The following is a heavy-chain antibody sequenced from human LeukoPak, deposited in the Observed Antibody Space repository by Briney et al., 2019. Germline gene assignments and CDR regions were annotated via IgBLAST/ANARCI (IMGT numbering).Heavy chain of an antibody. J-gene: IGHJ6*03. CDR3: ARVYSSSRGSYYYYMDV. Sequence: PSETLSLTCTVSGGSIRSYYWGRIRQPAGKGLEWIGRIYTSGSTNYNPSLKSRVTISVNKSTNQFSLKLSSVTAADTAEFYWARVYSSSRGSYYYYMDVWGKGTTVTVSS. CDR1: GGSIRSYY. D-gene: IGHD6-19*01. CDR2: IYTSGST. V-gene: IGHV4-4*07.